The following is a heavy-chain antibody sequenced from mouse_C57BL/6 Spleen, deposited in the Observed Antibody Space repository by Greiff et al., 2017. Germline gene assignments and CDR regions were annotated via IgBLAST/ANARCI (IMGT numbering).Heavy chain of an antibody. J-gene: IGHJ3*01. Sequence: LQESGAELARPGASVKLSCKASGYTFTSYGISWVKQRTGQGLEWIGEIYPRSGNTYYNEKFKGKATLTADKSSSTAYMELRSLTSEDAAVYLCARRDSSGSWFAYWGQGTLVTVSA. CDR3: ARRDSSGSWFAY. D-gene: IGHD3-2*02. V-gene: IGHV1-81*01. CDR2: IYPRSGNT. CDR1: GYTFTSYG.